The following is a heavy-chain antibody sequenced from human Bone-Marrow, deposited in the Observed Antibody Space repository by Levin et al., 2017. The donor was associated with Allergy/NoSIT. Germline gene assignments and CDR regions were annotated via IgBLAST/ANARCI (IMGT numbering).Heavy chain of an antibody. V-gene: IGHV3-7*03. J-gene: IGHJ3*02. CDR3: VRDNNLLSTFDI. D-gene: IGHD5/OR15-5a*01. CDR1: GFNFNIYW. Sequence: GESLKISCEASGFNFNIYWMSWVRQAPGKGLECVASIKPDGSERYYADSVEGRFTVSRDNSQDLLYLHMSSLRAEDTALYFCVRDNNLLSTFDIWGLGTMVTVSS. CDR2: IKPDGSER.